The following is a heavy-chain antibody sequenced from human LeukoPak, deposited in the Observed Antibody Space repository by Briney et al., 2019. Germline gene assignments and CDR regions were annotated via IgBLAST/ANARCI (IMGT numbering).Heavy chain of an antibody. CDR1: GGTFSSYA. V-gene: IGHV1-69*13. J-gene: IGHJ4*02. CDR3: ASSLWFGELSNHPYYFDY. Sequence: SVKVSCKAAGGTFSSYAISWVRQAPGQGLEWMGGIIPIFGTANYAQKFQGRVTITADESTSTAYMELSSLRSEDTAVYYCASSLWFGELSNHPYYFDYWGQGTLVTVSS. D-gene: IGHD3-10*01. CDR2: IIPIFGTA.